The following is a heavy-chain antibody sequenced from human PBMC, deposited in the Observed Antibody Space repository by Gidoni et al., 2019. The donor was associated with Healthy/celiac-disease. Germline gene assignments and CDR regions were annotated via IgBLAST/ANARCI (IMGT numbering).Heavy chain of an antibody. Sequence: QVQLQQWGAGLLKPSETLSLTCAVYGGSFSGYYWSWIRQPPGKGLEWLGEINHSGSTNYNPSLKSRVTISVDTSKNQFSLKLSSVTAADTAVYYCARGGLGYCTNGVCSNYYYYGMDVWGQGTTVTVSS. J-gene: IGHJ6*02. D-gene: IGHD2-8*01. CDR3: ARGGLGYCTNGVCSNYYYYGMDV. CDR1: GGSFSGYY. V-gene: IGHV4-34*01. CDR2: INHSGST.